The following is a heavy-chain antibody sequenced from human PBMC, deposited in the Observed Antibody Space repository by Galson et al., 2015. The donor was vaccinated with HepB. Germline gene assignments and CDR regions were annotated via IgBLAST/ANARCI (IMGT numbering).Heavy chain of an antibody. Sequence: SLRLSCAASGFTNYWMHWVRQAPGRGLVWVSRINSDGSSTSYADSVKGRSTISRDNAKDTLYLQMNSLRDEDTAVYYCAREGRRTGEVTKAFDMWVQGTMVTVSS. V-gene: IGHV3-74*01. CDR1: GFTNYW. D-gene: IGHD7-27*01. CDR2: INSDGSST. J-gene: IGHJ3*02. CDR3: AREGRRTGEVTKAFDM.